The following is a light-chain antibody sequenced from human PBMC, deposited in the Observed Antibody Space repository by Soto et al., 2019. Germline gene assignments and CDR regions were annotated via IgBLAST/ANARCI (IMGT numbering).Light chain of an antibody. CDR2: WAS. CDR3: QQFYFFPIT. CDR1: QSVLHSADNKNY. Sequence: DIVMTQSPDSLAVSLGERVTITCKSSQSVLHSADNKNYLAWYQQKPGQPPTLLISWASTRDSGVPDRFSGSGSGTDFNITINSLQAEDVAVYYCQQFYFFPITFGQGTRLEIK. J-gene: IGKJ5*01. V-gene: IGKV4-1*01.